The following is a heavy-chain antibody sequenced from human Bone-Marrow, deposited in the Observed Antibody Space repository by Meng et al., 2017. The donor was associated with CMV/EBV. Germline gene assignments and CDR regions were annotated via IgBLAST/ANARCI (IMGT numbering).Heavy chain of an antibody. Sequence: SVKVPRKASGGTFSSYTISWVRQAPGQGLEWMGRIIPILGIANYAQKLQGRVTITADKSTSTAYMELSSLRSEDTAVYYCASEDIVVVPAAKPLRYWGQGTLVTVSS. D-gene: IGHD2-2*01. V-gene: IGHV1-69*02. J-gene: IGHJ4*02. CDR2: IIPILGIA. CDR1: GGTFSSYT. CDR3: ASEDIVVVPAAKPLRY.